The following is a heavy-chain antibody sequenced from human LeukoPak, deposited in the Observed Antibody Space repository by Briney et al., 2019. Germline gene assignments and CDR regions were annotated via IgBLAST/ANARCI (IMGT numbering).Heavy chain of an antibody. D-gene: IGHD4-17*01. CDR1: GYTFTGYY. J-gene: IGHJ4*02. CDR2: INSNSGGT. V-gene: IGHV1-2*02. CDR3: ARATTVTIYYFDY. Sequence: ASVKVSCKASGYTFTGYYMHWVRQAPGQGLEWMGWINSNSGGTNYAQKFQGRVTMTRDTSISTAYMELSRLRSDDTAVYYCARATTVTIYYFDYWGQGTLVTVSS.